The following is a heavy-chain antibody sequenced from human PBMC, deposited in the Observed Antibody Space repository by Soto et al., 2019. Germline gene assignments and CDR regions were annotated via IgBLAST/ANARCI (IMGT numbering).Heavy chain of an antibody. J-gene: IGHJ4*02. CDR2: IYPGDSDT. D-gene: IGHD3-10*01. V-gene: IGHV5-51*01. CDR1: GYSFTSYW. Sequence: GESLKISCKGSGYSFTSYWIAWVRQMPGKGLEWMGIIYPGDSDTRYSPSFQGQVTISADKSISTAYLQWSSLKASDTAMYYCARHLRRVRGYPYYFDYWGQGTLVTVSS. CDR3: ARHLRRVRGYPYYFDY.